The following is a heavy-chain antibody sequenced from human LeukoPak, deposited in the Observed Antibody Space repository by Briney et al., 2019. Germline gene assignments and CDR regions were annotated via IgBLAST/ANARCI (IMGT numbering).Heavy chain of an antibody. D-gene: IGHD3-16*02. CDR3: ARVVVITFGGVIDEYYFDY. Sequence: SQTLSLTCAISGDSVSSNSAAWNWIRQSPSRGLEWLGRTYYRSKWYNDYAVSVKSRITINPDTSKNQFPLQLNSVTPEDTAVYYCARVVVITFGGVIDEYYFDYWGQGTLVTVSS. J-gene: IGHJ4*02. CDR1: GDSVSSNSAA. CDR2: TYYRSKWYN. V-gene: IGHV6-1*01.